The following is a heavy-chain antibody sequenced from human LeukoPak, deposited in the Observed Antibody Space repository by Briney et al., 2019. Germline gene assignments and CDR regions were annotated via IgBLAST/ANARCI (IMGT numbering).Heavy chain of an antibody. CDR2: ISYDGSNK. V-gene: IGHV3-30*04. CDR1: GFTFSSYA. Sequence: GRSLRLSCAASGFTFSSYAMHWVRQAPAKGLEWVAVISYDGSNKYYADSVKGRFTISRDNSKNTLYLQMNSLRAEDTAVYYCARAGGQWLVGDYFDYWGQGTLVAVSS. D-gene: IGHD6-19*01. J-gene: IGHJ4*02. CDR3: ARAGGQWLVGDYFDY.